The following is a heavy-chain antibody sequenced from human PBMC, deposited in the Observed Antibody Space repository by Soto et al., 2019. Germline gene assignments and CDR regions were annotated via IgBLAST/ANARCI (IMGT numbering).Heavy chain of an antibody. J-gene: IGHJ4*02. CDR2: ISGSGGST. CDR1: GFTFSSYA. CDR3: AKYRRARDTAMEFDY. Sequence: EVQLLESGGGLVQPGGSLRLSCAASGFTFSSYAMSWVRQAPGKGLEWVSAISGSGGSTYYADSVKGRFTISSDNSKNTLYLQMNRLRAEDTAVYYCAKYRRARDTAMEFDYWGQGTLVTVSS. D-gene: IGHD5-18*01. V-gene: IGHV3-23*01.